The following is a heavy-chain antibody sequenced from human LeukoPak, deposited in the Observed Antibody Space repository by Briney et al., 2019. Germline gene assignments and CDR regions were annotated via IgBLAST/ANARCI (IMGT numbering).Heavy chain of an antibody. CDR1: GGSFSGYY. CDR3: ARAGLYYYDSSGYYRY. J-gene: IGHJ4*02. D-gene: IGHD3-22*01. Sequence: SETLSLTCAVYGGSFSGYYWSWIRQPPGKGLEWIGEINHSGSTNYNPSLKSRVTILVDTSKNQFSLKLSSVTAADTAVYYCARAGLYYYDSSGYYRYWGQGTLVTVSS. V-gene: IGHV4-34*01. CDR2: INHSGST.